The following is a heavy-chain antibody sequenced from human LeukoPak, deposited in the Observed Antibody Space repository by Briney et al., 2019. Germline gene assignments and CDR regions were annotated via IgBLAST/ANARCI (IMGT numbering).Heavy chain of an antibody. D-gene: IGHD2-15*01. CDR3: ARLSPPIASFCSGGTCYSGGFDP. V-gene: IGHV1-69*06. CDR1: GGTFSSYA. J-gene: IGHJ5*02. CDR2: IIPIFGTA. Sequence: SVKVSCKASGGTFSSYAISWVRQAPGQRLEWMGRIIPIFGTANYAQKLQGRVTMTADTSTSTAYMELRSLRSDDTAVYYCARLSPPIASFCSGGTCYSGGFDPWGQGTLVTVSS.